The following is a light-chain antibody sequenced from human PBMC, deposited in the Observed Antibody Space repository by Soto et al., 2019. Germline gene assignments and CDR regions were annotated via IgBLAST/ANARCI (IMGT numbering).Light chain of an antibody. V-gene: IGLV2-14*01. CDR1: SSDVGGYNY. J-gene: IGLJ1*01. CDR3: SSYTSSSTDV. CDR2: DVS. Sequence: QSALTQPASVSGSPGQSITISCTGTSSDVGGYNYVSWYQQHPGKAPKLMIYDVSNRPSGVSNRFSGSKSGNTASLTISGLQAEDEADYYCSSYTSSSTDVFGTGTQLPVL.